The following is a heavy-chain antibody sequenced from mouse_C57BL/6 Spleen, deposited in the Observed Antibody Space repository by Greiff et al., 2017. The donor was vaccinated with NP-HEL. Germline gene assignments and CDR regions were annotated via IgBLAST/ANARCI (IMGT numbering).Heavy chain of an antibody. V-gene: IGHV1-15*01. CDR1: GYTFTDYE. CDR3: TSITTVVAPMDY. CDR2: IDPETGGT. Sequence: QVQLKESGAELVRPGASVTLSCKASGYTFTDYEMHWVKQTPVHGLEWIGAIDPETGGTAYNQKFKGKAILTADKSSSTAYMELRSLTSEESAVYYCTSITTVVAPMDYGGQGTSVTVSS. D-gene: IGHD1-1*01. J-gene: IGHJ4*01.